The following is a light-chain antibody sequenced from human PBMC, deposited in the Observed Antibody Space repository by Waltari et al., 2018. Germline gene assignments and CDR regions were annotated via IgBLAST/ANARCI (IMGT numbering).Light chain of an antibody. J-gene: IGKJ4*01. CDR2: AAS. V-gene: IGKV1-12*01. CDR3: QQAKSFPLT. CDR1: QDVRSL. Sequence: DIQMTQSPSFVSASVGDRVTIFCRASQDVRSLLAWYQQRPGKAPKLLIYAASNLENGFPSRFSGSGSETNFTLTVKSLQPEDFATYYCQQAKSFPLTFGGGTKVEI.